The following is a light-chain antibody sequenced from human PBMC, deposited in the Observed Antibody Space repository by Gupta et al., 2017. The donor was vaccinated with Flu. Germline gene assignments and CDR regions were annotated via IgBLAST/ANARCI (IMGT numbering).Light chain of an antibody. V-gene: IGKV1-16*02. Sequence: DIQMTQSPSSLSASVGDRVTITCRASQGIINNLAWFQQKPGKGPKSLIYAASSLQSGVPSKFSGIGSVSGTDFTLTISSLQPEDSATYFCQQYNSYPPTFGQGTRLEIK. CDR2: AAS. CDR1: QGIINN. J-gene: IGKJ5*01. CDR3: QQYNSYPPT.